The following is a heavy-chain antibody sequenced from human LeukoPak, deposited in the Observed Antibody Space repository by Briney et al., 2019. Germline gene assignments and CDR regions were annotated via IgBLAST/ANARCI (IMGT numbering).Heavy chain of an antibody. V-gene: IGHV3-23*01. CDR2: ISGSGGST. CDR1: GFTFSSYA. Sequence: GGSLRLSCAASGFTFSSYAVSWVRQAPGKGLEWVSAISGSGGSTYYADSVKGRFTISRDNSKNTPYLQMNSLRAEDTAVYYCAKDPSKRAYGDYPFDYWGQGTLVTVSS. J-gene: IGHJ4*02. D-gene: IGHD4-17*01. CDR3: AKDPSKRAYGDYPFDY.